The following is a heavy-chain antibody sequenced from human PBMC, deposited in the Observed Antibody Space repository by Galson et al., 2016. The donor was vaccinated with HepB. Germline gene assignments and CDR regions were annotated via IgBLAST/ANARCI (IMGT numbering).Heavy chain of an antibody. J-gene: IGHJ3*02. D-gene: IGHD3-3*01. CDR2: IWYDGSNK. V-gene: IGHV3-33*01. CDR3: ARGGTPYDFWTTGAFDI. CDR1: GFTFSSYG. Sequence: SLRLSCAASGFTFSSYGIHWVRQAPGKGLEWVAGIWYDGSNKYYADSVKGRFTLSRDNSKNTLNLQMNSLRAEDTAVYYCARGGTPYDFWTTGAFDIWGQGTMVTVSS.